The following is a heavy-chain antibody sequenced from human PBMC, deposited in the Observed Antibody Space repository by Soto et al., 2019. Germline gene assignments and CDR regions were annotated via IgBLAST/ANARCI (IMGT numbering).Heavy chain of an antibody. CDR2: ISYDGSNK. Sequence: PGGSLRLSCAASGFTFRSDGMHWVRQAPGKGLEWVAVISYDGSNKYYADSVKGRFTISRDNSKNTLYLQMNSLRAEDTAVYYCAKDAVPVLLWFGIIDYWGQGTLVTASS. CDR1: GFTFRSDG. V-gene: IGHV3-30*18. J-gene: IGHJ4*02. CDR3: AKDAVPVLLWFGIIDY. D-gene: IGHD3-10*01.